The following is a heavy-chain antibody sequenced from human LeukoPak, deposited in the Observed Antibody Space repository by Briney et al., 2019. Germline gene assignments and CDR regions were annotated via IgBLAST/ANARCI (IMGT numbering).Heavy chain of an antibody. CDR1: GFTFSSYA. CDR2: ISDNSGST. D-gene: IGHD2-8*02. V-gene: IGHV3-23*01. Sequence: GGSLRLSCAASGFTFSSYAMSWVRQAPGKGLEWVSTISDNSGSTYYADSVKGRFTISRDNSKNTLYLQMNSLRAEDTAVYYCAKDLSWSGPYCGMDVWGQGTTVTVSS. J-gene: IGHJ6*02. CDR3: AKDLSWSGPYCGMDV.